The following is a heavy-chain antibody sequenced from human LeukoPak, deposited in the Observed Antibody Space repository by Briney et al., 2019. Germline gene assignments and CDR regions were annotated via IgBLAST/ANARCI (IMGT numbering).Heavy chain of an antibody. CDR1: GGSISSYY. Sequence: KPSETLSLTCTVSGGSISSYYWRWIRQPPGKGLEWSGYIYYSGSTNYNPSLKSRVTISVDTSKNQFSLKLSSVTAADTAVYYCARDVGNFNWFDPWGQGTLVTVSS. J-gene: IGHJ5*02. CDR2: IYYSGST. CDR3: ARDVGNFNWFDP. D-gene: IGHD4-23*01. V-gene: IGHV4-59*01.